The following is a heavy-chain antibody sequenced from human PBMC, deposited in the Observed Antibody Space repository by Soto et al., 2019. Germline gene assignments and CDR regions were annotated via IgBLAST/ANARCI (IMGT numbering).Heavy chain of an antibody. V-gene: IGHV1-18*01. CDR2: ISAYNGNT. CDR1: GYTFTSYG. Sequence: ASVKVSCQASGYTFTSYGISWVRQAPGQGLEWMGWISAYNGNTNYAQKLQGRVTMTTDTSTSTAYMELRSLRSDDTAVYYCARVLSSMYCSSTSCDGNWFDPWGQGTLVTVSS. CDR3: ARVLSSMYCSSTSCDGNWFDP. J-gene: IGHJ5*02. D-gene: IGHD2-2*01.